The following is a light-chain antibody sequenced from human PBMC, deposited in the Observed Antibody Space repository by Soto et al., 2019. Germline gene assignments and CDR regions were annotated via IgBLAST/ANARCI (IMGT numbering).Light chain of an antibody. CDR3: QQYVNSPIT. CDR1: QSVSIH. CDR2: DTS. Sequence: ETVMTQSPGTLSVSLGERATLSCRASQSVSIHLAWYQQKPGQAPRLLIYDTSTRATGIPARFSGSGSGTDFTLTISRLEPEDFVVYYCQQYVNSPITFGQGTRLENK. V-gene: IGKV3-20*01. J-gene: IGKJ5*01.